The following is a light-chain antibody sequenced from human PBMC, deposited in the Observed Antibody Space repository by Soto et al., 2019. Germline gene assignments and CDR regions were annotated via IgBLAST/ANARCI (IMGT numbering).Light chain of an antibody. Sequence: PGERGTLSCRASQTIGDNDLAWYQQKPGQAPRLLIDGASSRAPGIPGRFRCSGAGTDFTLTISSLEPEDFAGYYCQQYGSSPPFGGGTKVDIK. CDR3: QQYGSSPP. CDR1: QTIGDND. J-gene: IGKJ4*01. CDR2: GAS. V-gene: IGKV3-20*01.